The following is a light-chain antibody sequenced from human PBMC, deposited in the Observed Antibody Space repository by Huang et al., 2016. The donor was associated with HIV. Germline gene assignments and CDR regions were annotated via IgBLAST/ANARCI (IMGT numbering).Light chain of an antibody. V-gene: IGKV6-21*02. CDR3: HQSSAFPLT. Sequence: EIVLTQSPAFQSVTPKEKVTITCRASQSIGSRLHWYQQKPHQSPKLLIKNASRSIAGVPSRCSGSGSGTDFTLTINGLEAEDTATYYCHQSSAFPLTFGGGTKVEIK. CDR1: QSIGSR. J-gene: IGKJ4*01. CDR2: NAS.